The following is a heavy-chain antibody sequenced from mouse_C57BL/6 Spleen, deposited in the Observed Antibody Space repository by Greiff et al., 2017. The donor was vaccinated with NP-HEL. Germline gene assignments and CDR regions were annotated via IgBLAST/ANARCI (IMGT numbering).Heavy chain of an antibody. CDR1: GYAFSSSW. Sequence: VQLQQSGPELVKPGASVKISCKASGYAFSSSWMNWVKQRPGKGLEWIGRIYPGDGDTNYNGKFKGKATLTADKSSSTAYMQLSSLTSADSAVYFCARGYDPGYWGQGTTLTVSS. V-gene: IGHV1-82*01. CDR2: IYPGDGDT. J-gene: IGHJ2*01. CDR3: ARGYDPGY. D-gene: IGHD2-3*01.